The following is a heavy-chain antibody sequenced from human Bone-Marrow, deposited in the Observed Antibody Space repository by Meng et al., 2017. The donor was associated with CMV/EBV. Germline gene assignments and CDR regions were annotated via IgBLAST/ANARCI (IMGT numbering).Heavy chain of an antibody. CDR2: IDPSDSYT. CDR3: ARGLSWYGGFWFDP. V-gene: IGHV5-10-1*01. D-gene: IGHD6-13*01. J-gene: IGHJ5*02. Sequence: QRVVSGGGLVQAGGALGLSCAASGFTVSSNYMSWVRQAPGKGLEWVGRIDPSDSYTNYSPSFQGHVTISADKSISTAYLQWSSLKASDTAMYYCARGLSWYGGFWFDPWGQGTLVTVSS. CDR1: GFTVSSNY.